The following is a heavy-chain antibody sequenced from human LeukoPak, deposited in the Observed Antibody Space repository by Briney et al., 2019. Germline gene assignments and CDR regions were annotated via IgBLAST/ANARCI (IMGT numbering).Heavy chain of an antibody. D-gene: IGHD3-3*01. CDR1: GYTFASYY. CDR3: ARTSDFSAESGYSDY. J-gene: IGHJ4*02. CDR2: ISAYNGVT. Sequence: ASVKVSCKGSGYTFASYYITWVRQAPGQGLEWMGWISAYNGVTKYAQNLQGRVTMTTDTSTNTVYMELRSLRSDDTAVYYCARTSDFSAESGYSDYWGQGTLVTVSS. V-gene: IGHV1-18*01.